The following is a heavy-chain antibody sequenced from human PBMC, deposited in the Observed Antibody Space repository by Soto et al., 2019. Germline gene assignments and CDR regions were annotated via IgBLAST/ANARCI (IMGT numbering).Heavy chain of an antibody. CDR1: GFTFSSYA. J-gene: IGHJ3*02. D-gene: IGHD6-6*01. V-gene: IGHV3-23*01. CDR2: ISGSGGST. Sequence: EVQLLESGGGLVQPGGSLRLSCAASGFTFSSYAMSWVRQAPGKALEWVSAISGSGGSTYYADSVKGRFTISRDNSKNTLYLQMNSLRAEDTAVYYCAKDRPFWAARPGDAFDIWGQGTMVTVSS. CDR3: AKDRPFWAARPGDAFDI.